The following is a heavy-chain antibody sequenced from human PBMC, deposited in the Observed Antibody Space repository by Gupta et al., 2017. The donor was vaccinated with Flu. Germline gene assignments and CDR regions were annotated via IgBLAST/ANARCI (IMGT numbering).Heavy chain of an antibody. J-gene: IGHJ5*02. V-gene: IGHV4-34*01. CDR3: ARGQPLFVRATHFDP. Sequence: QPPGKGLEWIGEINHSGSTNYNPSLKSRVTISVDTSKNQFSLKLSSVTAADTAVYYCARGQPLFVRATHFDPWGQGTLVTVSS. D-gene: IGHD3-10*01. CDR2: INHSGST.